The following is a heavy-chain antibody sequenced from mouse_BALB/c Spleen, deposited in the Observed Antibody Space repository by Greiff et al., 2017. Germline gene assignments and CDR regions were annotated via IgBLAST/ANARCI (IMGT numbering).Heavy chain of an antibody. CDR2: ISSGSSTI. V-gene: IGHV5-17*02. D-gene: IGHD1-1*01. CDR1: GFTFSSFG. J-gene: IGHJ3*01. CDR3: ARGKVYYYGSSPFAY. Sequence: EVKLVESGGGLVQPGGSRKLSCAASGFTFSSFGMHWVRQAPEKGLEWVAYISSGSSTIYYADTVKGRFTISRDNPKNTLFLQMTSLRSEDTAMYYCARGKVYYYGSSPFAYWGQGTLVTVSA.